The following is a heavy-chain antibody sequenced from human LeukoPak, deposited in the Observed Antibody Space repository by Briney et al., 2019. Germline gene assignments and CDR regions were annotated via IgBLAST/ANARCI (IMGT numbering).Heavy chain of an antibody. CDR2: IYYSGST. V-gene: IGHV4-59*01. Sequence: SETLSLTCTVSGGSISSYYWSWIRQPPGKGLEWIGYIYYSGSTNYNPSLKSRVTISVDTSKNQFSLKLSSVTAADTAVYYCARYYDSSGYYRDYFDYWGQGTLVTVSS. CDR3: ARYYDSSGYYRDYFDY. J-gene: IGHJ4*02. D-gene: IGHD3-22*01. CDR1: GGSISSYY.